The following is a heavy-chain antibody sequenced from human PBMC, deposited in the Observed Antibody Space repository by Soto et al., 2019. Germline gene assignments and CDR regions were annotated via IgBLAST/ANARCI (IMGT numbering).Heavy chain of an antibody. D-gene: IGHD3-10*01. CDR2: VYYSGST. CDR1: GGSISSNYYY. J-gene: IGHJ4*02. CDR3: ATDISVTLGEWAHGGY. V-gene: IGHV4-39*02. Sequence: QLQLQESGPGLVKPSETLSLTCTVSGGSISSNYYYWVWIRQPPGKGLEWIGSVYYSGSTYYNPSLTSRVTISVDTSKNRFSLKLSSVTAADTALYYCATDISVTLGEWAHGGYWGQGTLVTVSS.